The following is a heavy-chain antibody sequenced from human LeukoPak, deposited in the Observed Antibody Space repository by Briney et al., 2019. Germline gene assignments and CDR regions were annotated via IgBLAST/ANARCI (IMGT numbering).Heavy chain of an antibody. D-gene: IGHD6-19*01. V-gene: IGHV3-30*18. CDR2: ISYDGSNK. Sequence: GRSLRLSCAASGFTFSSYGMHWVRQAPGKGLEWVAVISYDGSNKYYADSVKGRFTISRDNSKNTLYLQMNSLRAEDTAVYYCAKQEQWLVLGYWGQGTLVTVSS. J-gene: IGHJ4*02. CDR1: GFTFSSYG. CDR3: AKQEQWLVLGY.